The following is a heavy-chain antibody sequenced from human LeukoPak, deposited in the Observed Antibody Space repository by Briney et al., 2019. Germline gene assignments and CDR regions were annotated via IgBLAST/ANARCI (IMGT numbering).Heavy chain of an antibody. CDR2: IVGSGDNK. V-gene: IGHV3-48*03. J-gene: IGHJ6*04. D-gene: IGHD3-10*02. CDR3: AELGITMIGGV. Sequence: GGSLRLSCAASGFTFSNYEMNWVRQAPGKGLEWVSYIVGSGDNKQYADSVKGRFTISRDNAKNSLYLQMNSLRAEDTAVYYCAELGITMIGGVWGKGTTVTISS. CDR1: GFTFSNYE.